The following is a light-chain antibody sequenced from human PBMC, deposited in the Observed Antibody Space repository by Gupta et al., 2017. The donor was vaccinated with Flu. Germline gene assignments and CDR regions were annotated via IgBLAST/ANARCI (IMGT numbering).Light chain of an antibody. Sequence: QSALTQPASVSGSPGQSITISCTGTSSDVGAYNYVSWYQHHPGKAPKLMIYGVSNRPSGISNRFSGSKSGNTASLTISGPQAEDEADYYCSSYTSFSCSVFGGGTKLTVL. J-gene: IGLJ3*02. CDR1: SSDVGAYNY. V-gene: IGLV2-14*03. CDR2: GVS. CDR3: SSYTSFSCSV.